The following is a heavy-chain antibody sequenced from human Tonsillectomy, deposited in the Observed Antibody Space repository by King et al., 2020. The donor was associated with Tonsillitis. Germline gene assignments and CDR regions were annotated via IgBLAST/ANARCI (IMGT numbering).Heavy chain of an antibody. CDR3: ARREGRSGGAFDI. J-gene: IGHJ3*02. V-gene: IGHV5-51*03. D-gene: IGHD3-10*01. CDR2: SYPVDSDN. Sequence: VQLVESGAEVKKPGESLKISCKGSVYSFTSYWIGWVRQLPGKGLECMGISYPVDSDNSYSPSFQGQVTISADQSISTAYLQWSSLKASDTAMYYCARREGRSGGAFDIWGQGTMVTVSS. CDR1: VYSFTSYW.